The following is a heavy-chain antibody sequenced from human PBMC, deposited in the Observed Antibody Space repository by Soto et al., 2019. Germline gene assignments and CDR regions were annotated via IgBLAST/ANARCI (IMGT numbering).Heavy chain of an antibody. CDR1: GFTFSSYA. CDR3: AVGAGITVVRGVITGMDV. Sequence: QVQLVESGGGVVQPGRSLRLSCAASGFTFSSYAMHWVRQAPGKGLEWVAVISYDGSNKYYADSVKGRFTISRDNSKNTRYLQMNSLRAEDTAVDYWAVGAGITVVRGVITGMDVWGQGTTVTVSS. V-gene: IGHV3-30-3*01. CDR2: ISYDGSNK. J-gene: IGHJ6*02. D-gene: IGHD3-10*01.